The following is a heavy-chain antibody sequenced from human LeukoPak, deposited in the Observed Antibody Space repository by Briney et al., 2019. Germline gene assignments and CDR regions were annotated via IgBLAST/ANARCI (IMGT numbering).Heavy chain of an antibody. CDR3: AKDHRGPVHTSGSFKY. Sequence: GGSLRLSCAASGFTFSSYAMHWVRQAPGKGLEYVSAISSNGGSTYYANSVKGRFTISRDNSKNTLYLQMGSLRAEDTAVYFCAKDHRGPVHTSGSFKYGGQGTLSSSPQ. D-gene: IGHD6-19*01. CDR1: GFTFSSYA. V-gene: IGHV3-64*01. CDR2: ISSNGGST. J-gene: IGHJ1*01.